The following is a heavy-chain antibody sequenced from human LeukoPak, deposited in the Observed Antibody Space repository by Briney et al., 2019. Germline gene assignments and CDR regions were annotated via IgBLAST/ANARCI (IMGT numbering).Heavy chain of an antibody. CDR2: MLSIGGT. J-gene: IGHJ6*02. D-gene: IGHD2-21*02. CDR3: ARRGSGNGDTYAGMDV. V-gene: IGHV4-39*01. CDR1: GGSISSNFHY. Sequence: SSETLSLTCTVSGGSISSNFHYWDWIRQPPGKGLEWIGSMLSIGGTWYNPSLTSRVTISVDTSKNQFSLNLTSVTATDTALYFCARRGSGNGDTYAGMDVWGQGTTVTVSS.